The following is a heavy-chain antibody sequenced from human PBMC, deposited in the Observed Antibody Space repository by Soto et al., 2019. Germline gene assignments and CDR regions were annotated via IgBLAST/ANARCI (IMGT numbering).Heavy chain of an antibody. CDR1: GASITSYY. CDR2: IEYSGST. V-gene: IGHV4-59*01. CDR3: ARGGTYGFDY. J-gene: IGHJ4*02. Sequence: SETLSLTCTVSGASITSYYWSWIRQPPGKGLEWIAYIEYSGSTNYNPSLPSLVTIPVDSSNNQFLLNLTSVTSADTVVYYCARGGTYGFDYLGQGTLVTVFS. D-gene: IGHD3-16*01.